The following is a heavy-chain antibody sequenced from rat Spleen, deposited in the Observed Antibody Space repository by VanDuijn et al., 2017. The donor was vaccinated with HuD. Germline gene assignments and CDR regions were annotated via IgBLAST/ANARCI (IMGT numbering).Heavy chain of an antibody. CDR2: ITTGGGYT. D-gene: IGHD1-4*01. Sequence: EVQLVESGGGLVQPGRSLKLSCAASGFTFSNYGMAWVRQTPTKGLEWVASITTGGGYTYYRDSVRARFTISRDNAKSTLYLQMDSLQSEDTATYYCTRVDYPGIAHFFDYWGQGVMVTVSS. V-gene: IGHV5S13*01. J-gene: IGHJ2*01. CDR1: GFTFSNYG. CDR3: TRVDYPGIAHFFDY.